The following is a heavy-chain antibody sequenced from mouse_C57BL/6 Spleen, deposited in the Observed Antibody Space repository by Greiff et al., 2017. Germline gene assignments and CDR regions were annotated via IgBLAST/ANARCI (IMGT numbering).Heavy chain of an antibody. CDR1: GFNFKDYY. CDR3: ASGSNYEAY. V-gene: IGHV14-2*01. Sequence: VQLQQSGAELVKPGASVKLSCTASGFNFKDYYMHWVKQRTEQGLEWIGRIDPEDGETKYDPKFQGKATITADTSSNTAYLQLSSLTSEDTAVYYCASGSNYEAYWGKGTLVTVSA. CDR2: IDPEDGET. D-gene: IGHD2-5*01. J-gene: IGHJ3*01.